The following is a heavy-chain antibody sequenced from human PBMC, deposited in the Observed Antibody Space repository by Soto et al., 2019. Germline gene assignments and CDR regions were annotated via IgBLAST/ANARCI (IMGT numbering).Heavy chain of an antibody. Sequence: SETLSLTCTVSGGSISNPSYYWGWVRQPPWKGLEWIGDIFYTGRTYYSPSLTSRVTISVDTSKEQFSLNLTSVTAADTSVYFCAALTFRIAAASHGISNWFGPWAPGXLVTVSS. CDR3: AALTFRIAAASHGISNWFGP. CDR1: GGSISNPSYY. CDR2: IFYTGRT. V-gene: IGHV4-39*01. D-gene: IGHD2-21*01. J-gene: IGHJ5*02.